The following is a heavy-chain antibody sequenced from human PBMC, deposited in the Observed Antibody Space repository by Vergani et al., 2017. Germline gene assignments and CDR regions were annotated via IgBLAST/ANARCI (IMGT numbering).Heavy chain of an antibody. CDR3: ARDPADYDFWSGYYFGAFDI. D-gene: IGHD3-3*01. J-gene: IGHJ3*02. V-gene: IGHV4-39*07. CDR1: GGSISSSSYY. CDR2: IYYSGST. Sequence: QLQLQESGPGLVKPSETLSLTCTVSGGSISSSSYYWGWIRQPPGKGLEWIGSIYYSGSTYYNPSLKSRVTISVDTSKNQFSLKLRSVTAADTAVYYCARDPADYDFWSGYYFGAFDIWGQGTMVTVSS.